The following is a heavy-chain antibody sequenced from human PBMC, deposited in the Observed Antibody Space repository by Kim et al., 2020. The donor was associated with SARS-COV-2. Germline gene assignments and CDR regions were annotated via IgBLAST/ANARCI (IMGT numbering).Heavy chain of an antibody. J-gene: IGHJ4*02. CDR3: ARLGGGIWFREYYFDY. Sequence: SETLSLTCTVSGGSISSYYWSWIRQPPGKGLEWIGYIYYSGSTNYNPSLKSRVTISVDTSKNQFSLKLSSVIAADTAVYYCARLGGGIWFREYYFDYWGQGTLVTVSS. D-gene: IGHD3-10*01. CDR1: GGSISSYY. CDR2: IYYSGST. V-gene: IGHV4-59*08.